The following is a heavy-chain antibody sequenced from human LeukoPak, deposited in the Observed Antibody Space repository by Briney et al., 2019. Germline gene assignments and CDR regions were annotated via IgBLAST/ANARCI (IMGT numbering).Heavy chain of an antibody. Sequence: WASVKVSCKASGGTFSSYAIGWVRQAPGQGLEWMGRIIPIFGIANYAQKFQGRVTITADKSTSTAYMELSSLRSEDPAVYYCARDRGVQLWLEYYFDYWGQGTLVTVSS. CDR1: GGTFSSYA. V-gene: IGHV1-69*04. CDR3: ARDRGVQLWLEYYFDY. D-gene: IGHD5-18*01. J-gene: IGHJ4*02. CDR2: IIPIFGIA.